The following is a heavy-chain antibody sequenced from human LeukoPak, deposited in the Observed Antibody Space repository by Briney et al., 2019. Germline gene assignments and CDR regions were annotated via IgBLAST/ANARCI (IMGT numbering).Heavy chain of an antibody. V-gene: IGHV3-23*01. CDR1: GFTFSSYA. Sequence: GGSLRLSCAASGFTFSSYAMSWVRQAPGKGLEWVSAISGSGGSTYYADSVKGRFTISGDNSKNTLYLQMNSLRAEDTAVYYCAKDLKMTNYFDYWGQGTLVTVSS. CDR3: AKDLKMTNYFDY. J-gene: IGHJ4*02. D-gene: IGHD5-24*01. CDR2: ISGSGGST.